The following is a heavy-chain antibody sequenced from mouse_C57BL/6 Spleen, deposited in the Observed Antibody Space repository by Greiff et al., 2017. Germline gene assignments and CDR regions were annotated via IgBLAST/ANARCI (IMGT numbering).Heavy chain of an antibody. D-gene: IGHD2-5*01. J-gene: IGHJ3*01. Sequence: VQLQQPGAELVMPGASVKLSCKASGYTFTSYWLHWVKQRPGQGLEWIGEIDPSDSYTNYNHKFKGKSTLTVDKSTSTAYMQLSILTSEDSAVYYCARPDYSNYVWFAYWGQGTRVTVSA. CDR3: ARPDYSNYVWFAY. CDR1: GYTFTSYW. V-gene: IGHV1-69*01. CDR2: IDPSDSYT.